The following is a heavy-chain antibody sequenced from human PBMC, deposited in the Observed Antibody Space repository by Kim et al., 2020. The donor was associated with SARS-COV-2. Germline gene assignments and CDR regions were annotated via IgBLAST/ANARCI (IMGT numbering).Heavy chain of an antibody. CDR3: ANDILKSGWYNEYYYSSMDV. D-gene: IGHD6-19*01. CDR1: GFTFDGYA. CDR2: ISWSGGSI. V-gene: IGHV3-9*01. Sequence: GGSLRLSCAASGFTFDGYAMHWVRQAPGKGLEWVSGISWSGGSIGYADSVKGRFTISRDNAKNSLSLQMNRRRDEDTALYYCANDILKSGWYNEYYYSSMDVWGPETTVTVSS. J-gene: IGHJ6*02.